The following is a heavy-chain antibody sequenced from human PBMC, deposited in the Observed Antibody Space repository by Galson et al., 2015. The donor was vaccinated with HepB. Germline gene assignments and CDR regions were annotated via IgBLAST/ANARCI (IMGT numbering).Heavy chain of an antibody. CDR2: ISGSGGST. V-gene: IGHV3-23*01. D-gene: IGHD2-2*02. CDR3: AKDAGGWGYCSSTSCYTYSY. Sequence: SLRLSCAASGFTFSSYAMSWVRQAPGKGLEWVSAISGSGGSTYYADSVKGRFTISRDNSKNTLYLQMNSLRAEDTAVYYCAKDAGGWGYCSSTSCYTYSYWGQGTLVTVSS. J-gene: IGHJ4*02. CDR1: GFTFSSYA.